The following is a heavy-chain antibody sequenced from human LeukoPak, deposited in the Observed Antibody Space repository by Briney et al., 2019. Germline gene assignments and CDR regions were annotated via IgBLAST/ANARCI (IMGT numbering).Heavy chain of an antibody. D-gene: IGHD3-22*01. CDR2: IFSDGTT. CDR3: ASGIVEGGYFSGPVEY. V-gene: IGHV3-53*01. CDR1: GFTFSSYA. Sequence: TGGSLRLSCAASGFTFSSYAMSWVRQAPGKGLEWVSIIFSDGTTFYAVSVKGRFTISRDNSKNTLYLQMNSLRAEDTAMYYCASGIVEGGYFSGPVEYWGQGTLVTVSS. J-gene: IGHJ4*02.